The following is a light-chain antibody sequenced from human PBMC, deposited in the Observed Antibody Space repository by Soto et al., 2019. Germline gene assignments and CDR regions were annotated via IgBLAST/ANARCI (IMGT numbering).Light chain of an antibody. CDR1: TSNIGNNY. Sequence: QSVLTQPPSVSAAPGQQVTISCSGETSNIGNNYVSWYQQLPGTAPKLLIYDTNNRPSGIPDRFSGSKSGTSATLGITGLQTGDEAVYYCGAWDSSQSGVLFGGGTKLTVL. CDR2: DTN. V-gene: IGLV1-51*01. J-gene: IGLJ2*01. CDR3: GAWDSSQSGVL.